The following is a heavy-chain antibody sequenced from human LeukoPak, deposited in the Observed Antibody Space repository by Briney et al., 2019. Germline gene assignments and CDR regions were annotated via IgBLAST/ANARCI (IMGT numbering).Heavy chain of an antibody. CDR3: ARDGWSDAFDI. CDR1: GFTFSSYS. V-gene: IGHV3-21*01. Sequence: GGSLRLSCAASGFTFSSYSMNWVRQAPGKGLEWVSSISSSSSYIYYADSVKGRFTISRDIAKNTLYLQMNSLRAEDTGVYYCARDGWSDAFDIWGQGTMVTVSS. J-gene: IGHJ3*02. CDR2: ISSSSSYI. D-gene: IGHD6-19*01.